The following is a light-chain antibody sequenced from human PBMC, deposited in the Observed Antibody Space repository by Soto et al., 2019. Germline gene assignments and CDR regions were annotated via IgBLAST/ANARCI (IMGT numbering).Light chain of an antibody. Sequence: EIVLTQSPATLSLSPGERATLSCRASQSISSHLTWYQQKPGQAPRLLIYDASNRATDIPARFSGSGSGTDFTLTISRLEPEDFAVYYCQRSDCPLAFGGGTKVEIK. J-gene: IGKJ4*01. CDR3: QRSDCPLA. CDR2: DAS. CDR1: QSISSH. V-gene: IGKV3-11*01.